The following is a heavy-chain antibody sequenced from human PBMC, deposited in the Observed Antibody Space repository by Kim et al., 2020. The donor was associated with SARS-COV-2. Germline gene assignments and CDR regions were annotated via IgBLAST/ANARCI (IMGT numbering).Heavy chain of an antibody. V-gene: IGHV3-73*01. CDR2: IRSKANTYAT. Sequence: GGSLRLSCAASGFTFSDSAIHWVRQASGKGLEWVGRIRSKANTYATAYTASVKGRFTISRDDSKNTAYLQMNSLETEDTAVYFCTRVPGTPLAFCDAFD. D-gene: IGHD1-1*01. CDR1: GFTFSDSA. CDR3: TRVPGTPLAFCDAFD. J-gene: IGHJ3*02.